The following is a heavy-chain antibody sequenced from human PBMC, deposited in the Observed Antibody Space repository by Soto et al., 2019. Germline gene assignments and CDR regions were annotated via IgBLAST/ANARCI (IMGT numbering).Heavy chain of an antibody. J-gene: IGHJ6*02. V-gene: IGHV4-31*03. D-gene: IGHD2-15*01. Sequence: PSETLSLTCTVSGGSISSGGYYWSWIRQHPGKGLEWIGYIYYSGSTYYNPSLKSRVTISVDTSKNQFSLKLSSVTAADTAVYYCARDSEYCSGGSCFNYYYYGMDVWGQGTTVTVSS. CDR2: IYYSGST. CDR3: ARDSEYCSGGSCFNYYYYGMDV. CDR1: GGSISSGGYY.